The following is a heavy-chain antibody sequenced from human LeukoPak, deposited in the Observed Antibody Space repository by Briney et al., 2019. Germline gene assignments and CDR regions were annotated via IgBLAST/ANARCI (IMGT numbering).Heavy chain of an antibody. CDR2: IDSPGTGT. CDR1: GFTFSSHW. D-gene: IGHD3-10*01. CDR3: VREGYGPGNYPFDY. Sequence: GGSLRLSCAASGFTFSSHWMHWVRQTPGKGLVWVSRIDSPGTGTIDADSVKGQFTVSRGNAKNTLYLQMNSLRAEDTAVYYCVREGYGPGNYPFDYWGQGTLVTVSS. V-gene: IGHV3-74*01. J-gene: IGHJ4*02.